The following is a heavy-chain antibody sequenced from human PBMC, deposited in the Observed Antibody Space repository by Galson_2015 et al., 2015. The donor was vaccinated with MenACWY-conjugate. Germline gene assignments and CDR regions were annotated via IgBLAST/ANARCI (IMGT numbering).Heavy chain of an antibody. CDR2: TYYRSKWYY. V-gene: IGHV6-1*01. Sequence: CAISGDSVSSDSAAWNWIRQSPSRGLEWLGRTYYRSKWYYDYALSVKSRLIINPDTSKNQFSLQLNSVTPADTAVYYCATRRALSDGNRFDYWGQGALVTVSS. CDR1: GDSVSSDSAA. CDR3: ATRRALSDGNRFDY. D-gene: IGHD5-24*01. J-gene: IGHJ4*02.